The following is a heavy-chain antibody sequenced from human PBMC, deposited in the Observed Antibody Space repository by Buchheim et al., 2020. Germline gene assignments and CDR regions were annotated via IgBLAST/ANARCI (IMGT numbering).Heavy chain of an antibody. V-gene: IGHV4-4*02. D-gene: IGHD3-16*01. J-gene: IGHJ6*02. Sequence: QVQLQESGPGLVKPAGTLSLTCGVSGDSISSTDWWNWVRQPPGKGLEWIGEINHSGTTNYSPSRKSRVTMSVDKSKKQFSLNLSSVTAADTAVYYCARNFGLGGMDVWGRGTT. CDR3: ARNFGLGGMDV. CDR1: GDSISSTDW. CDR2: INHSGTT.